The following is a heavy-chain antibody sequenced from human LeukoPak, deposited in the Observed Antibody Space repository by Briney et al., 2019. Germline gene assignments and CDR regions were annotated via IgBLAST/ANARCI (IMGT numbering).Heavy chain of an antibody. V-gene: IGHV3-74*01. CDR3: ATASGRFI. CDR2: INSEESSEGSST. D-gene: IGHD1-26*01. J-gene: IGHJ4*02. CDR1: GASISSS. Sequence: ETLSHTCAVSGASISSSNSNWGWIRQPPGKGLVGVSRINSEESSEGSSTLYADAVKGRFTISRDNAKNTLYLQMNSLRAEDTAVYYCATASGRFIWGQGTLVTVSS.